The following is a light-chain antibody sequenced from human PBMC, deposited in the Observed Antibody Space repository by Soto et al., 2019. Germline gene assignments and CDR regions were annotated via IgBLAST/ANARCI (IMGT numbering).Light chain of an antibody. CDR3: SSYTSSTTLDVV. CDR1: SSDVGGHNY. J-gene: IGLJ2*01. CDR2: EVT. Sequence: QSVLTQPASVCGSPGQSITISCTGTSSDVGGHNYVSWYQQHPGTAPKLMIYEVTNRPSGVSNRFSGSKSGNTASLTISGLQAEDEADYYCSSYTSSTTLDVVFGGGTKVTVL. V-gene: IGLV2-14*01.